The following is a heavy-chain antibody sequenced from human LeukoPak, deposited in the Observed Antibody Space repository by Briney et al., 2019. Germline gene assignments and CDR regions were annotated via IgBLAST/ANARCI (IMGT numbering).Heavy chain of an antibody. CDR3: ASGSRGGTTFDY. CDR1: GFTVSSNY. Sequence: PGGSLRLSCAASGFTVSSNYMSWVRQAPGKGLEWVSVTNSGGSTYYADSVKGRFTISRDNSKNTLYLQMNSLRAEDTAVYYCASGSRGGTTFDYWGQGTLVTVSS. V-gene: IGHV3-53*01. D-gene: IGHD1-1*01. J-gene: IGHJ4*02. CDR2: TNSGGST.